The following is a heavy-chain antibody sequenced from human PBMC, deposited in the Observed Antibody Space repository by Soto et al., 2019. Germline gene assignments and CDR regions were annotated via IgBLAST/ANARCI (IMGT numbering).Heavy chain of an antibody. V-gene: IGHV3-53*01. CDR3: ARVNVVVVADTVEYESYLDY. J-gene: IGHJ4*02. D-gene: IGHD2-15*01. CDR2: IYSSGTT. CDR1: GFTVSSNY. Sequence: GGSLRLSCAASGFTVSSNYMSWVRQAPGRGLEWVSTIYSSGTTYYADSVKGRFTISRDSSKNTLSLQMNSLRAEDTAVYYCARVNVVVVADTVEYESYLDYWGQGTLVTVYS.